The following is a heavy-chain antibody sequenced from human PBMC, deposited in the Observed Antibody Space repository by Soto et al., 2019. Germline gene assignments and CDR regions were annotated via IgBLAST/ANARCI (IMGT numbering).Heavy chain of an antibody. CDR2: IYYSGST. D-gene: IGHD2-2*01. V-gene: IGHV4-59*01. CDR3: ARDLTSSYYFDY. J-gene: IGHJ4*02. CDR1: GGSISSYY. Sequence: SETLSLTCTVSGGSISSYYWSWIRQPPGKGLEWIGYIYYSGSTNYNPSLKSRVTISVDTSKNQFSLKLSSVTAADTAVYYCARDLTSSYYFDYWGQGTLVTVSS.